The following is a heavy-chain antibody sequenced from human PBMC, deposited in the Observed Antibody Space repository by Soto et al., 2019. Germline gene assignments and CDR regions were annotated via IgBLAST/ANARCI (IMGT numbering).Heavy chain of an antibody. J-gene: IGHJ4*02. D-gene: IGHD5-12*01. CDR1: GGSISSSSYY. Sequence: SETLSLTCTVSGGSISSSSYYWGWIRQPPGKGLEWIGSIYYSGSTYYNPSLKSRVTISVDTSKNQFSLKLSSVTAADTAVYYCARSGYSGYDSFFSPRRRAYFDYWGQGTLVTVSS. V-gene: IGHV4-39*01. CDR3: ARSGYSGYDSFFSPRRRAYFDY. CDR2: IYYSGST.